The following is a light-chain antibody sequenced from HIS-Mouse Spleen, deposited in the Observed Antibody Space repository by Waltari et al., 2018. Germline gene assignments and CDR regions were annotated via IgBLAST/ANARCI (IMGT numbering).Light chain of an antibody. V-gene: IGLV2-14*01. Sequence: QSALTQPASVSGSPGQSITISCTGTSSDVGGYNYVSWYQQHPGKAPKLMIYEVSKRPSGVCNRFSGSKSGNTASLTISGLQAEDEADYYCSSYTSSSTLGVFGGGTKLTVL. CDR3: SSYTSSSTLGV. CDR1: SSDVGGYNY. J-gene: IGLJ3*02. CDR2: EVS.